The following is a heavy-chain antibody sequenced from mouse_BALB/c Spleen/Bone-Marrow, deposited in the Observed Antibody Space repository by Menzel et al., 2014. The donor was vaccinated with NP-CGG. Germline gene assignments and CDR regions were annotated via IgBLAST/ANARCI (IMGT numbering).Heavy chain of an antibody. V-gene: IGHV1S81*02. J-gene: IGHJ1*01. CDR1: GYTFTNYF. CDR2: INPSNGTP. D-gene: IGHD1-2*01. CDR3: TRSGYYGYGWYFDD. Sequence: VQLQQSGAELVKPGASVKLSCRVSGYTFTNYFVYWVKQRPGQGLEWLGEINPSNGTPNFNEKFKSKATLTVDKSSSTAYMQLSSLTSEDSAVYYCTRSGYYGYGWYFDDWGAGTTVTVSS.